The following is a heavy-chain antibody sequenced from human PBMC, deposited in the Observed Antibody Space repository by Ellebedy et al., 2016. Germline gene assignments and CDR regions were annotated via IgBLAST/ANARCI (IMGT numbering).Heavy chain of an antibody. CDR2: IWYDGSNK. D-gene: IGHD6-13*01. V-gene: IGHV3-33*01. CDR1: GFTFSSYG. J-gene: IGHJ6*02. CDR3: ARDLGPVEAARQKDYYYGMDV. Sequence: GESLKISCAASGFTFSSYGMHWVRQAPGKGLEWVAVIWYDGSNKYYADSVKGRFTISRDNSKNTLYLQMNSLRAEDTAVYYCARDLGPVEAARQKDYYYGMDVWGQGTTVTVSS.